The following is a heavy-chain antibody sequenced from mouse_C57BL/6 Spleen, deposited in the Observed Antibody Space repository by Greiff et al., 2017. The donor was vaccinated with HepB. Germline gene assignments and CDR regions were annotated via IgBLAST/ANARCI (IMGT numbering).Heavy chain of an antibody. D-gene: IGHD2-4*01. CDR1: GYTFTSYW. CDR3: ARSGIYYDYDVFAY. CDR2: IDPSDSET. J-gene: IGHJ3*01. V-gene: IGHV1-52*01. Sequence: QVHVKQPGAELVRPGSSVKLSCKASGYTFTSYWMHWVKQRPIQGLEWIGNIDPSDSETHYNQKFKDKATLTVDKSSSTAYMQLSSLTSEDSAVYYCARSGIYYDYDVFAYWGQGTLVTVSA.